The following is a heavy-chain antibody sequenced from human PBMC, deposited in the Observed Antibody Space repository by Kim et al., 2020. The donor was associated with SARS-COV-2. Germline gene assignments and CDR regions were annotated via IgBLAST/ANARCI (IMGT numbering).Heavy chain of an antibody. CDR3: AKELRGSYFSFFDY. D-gene: IGHD1-26*01. J-gene: IGHJ4*02. V-gene: IGHV3-9*01. CDR2: INWNSGSI. CDR1: GFNLADSG. Sequence: GGSLRLSCAASGFNLADSGMHWVRQAPGKGLEWVSGINWNSGSIDCADSVKGRCTISRANAKNSLYLEMNSLRAEDTALYYCAKELRGSYFSFFDYWGQGTLVTVSS.